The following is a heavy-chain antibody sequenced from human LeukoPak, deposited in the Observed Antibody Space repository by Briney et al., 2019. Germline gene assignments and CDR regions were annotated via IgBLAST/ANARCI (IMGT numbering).Heavy chain of an antibody. CDR1: GGSISSSSYY. D-gene: IGHD4-11*01. CDR3: ARVMTTVTYYFHY. CDR2: IYYSGST. J-gene: IGHJ4*02. V-gene: IGHV4-39*07. Sequence: SETLSLTCTVSGGSISSSSYYWGWIRQPPGKGLEWIGSIYYSGSTYYNPSLKSRVTISVDTSKNQFSLKLSSVTAADTAVYYCARVMTTVTYYFHYWGQGTLVTVSS.